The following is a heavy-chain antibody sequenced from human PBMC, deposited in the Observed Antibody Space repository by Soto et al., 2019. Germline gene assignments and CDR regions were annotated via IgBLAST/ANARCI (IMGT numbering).Heavy chain of an antibody. J-gene: IGHJ3*02. CDR1: GFTFSDHY. Sequence: PGGSLRLSCAASGFTFSDHYMDWVRQAPGKGLEWVGRTRNKANSYTTEYAASVKGRFTISRDDSKNSLYLQMNSLKTEDTAVYYCARDSHVHDAFDIWGQGTMVTVSS. CDR2: TRNKANSYTT. V-gene: IGHV3-72*01. CDR3: ARDSHVHDAFDI.